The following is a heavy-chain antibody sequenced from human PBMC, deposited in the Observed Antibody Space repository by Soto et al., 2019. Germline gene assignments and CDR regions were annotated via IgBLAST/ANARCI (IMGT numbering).Heavy chain of an antibody. V-gene: IGHV3-7*01. CDR3: VREGISS. D-gene: IGHD3-10*01. CDR1: GFTFETSW. J-gene: IGHJ4*02. Sequence: EVQLVESGGGLVQPGGSLRLSCAASGFTFETSWMTWVRQAPGKGLEWVANIKQDGSEKYYVDSVKGRFTISRDNAKNSLYLQMNSLRVEDTAVYFCVREGISSWGQGTLVTVSS. CDR2: IKQDGSEK.